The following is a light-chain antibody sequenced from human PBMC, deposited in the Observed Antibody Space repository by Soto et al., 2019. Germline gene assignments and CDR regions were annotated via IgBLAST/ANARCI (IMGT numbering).Light chain of an antibody. J-gene: IGKJ1*01. Sequence: IVLTQSPGTLSLSPWERPTLSCRASQSVSNNSLSSHQQKPGHAPRLLIYGASNRATGIPDSFSRSASGTDFPLTISRLEPEAFAVSYCQQHGSSGKFGQGTQVDIK. V-gene: IGKV3-20*01. CDR2: GAS. CDR1: QSVSNNS. CDR3: QQHGSSGK.